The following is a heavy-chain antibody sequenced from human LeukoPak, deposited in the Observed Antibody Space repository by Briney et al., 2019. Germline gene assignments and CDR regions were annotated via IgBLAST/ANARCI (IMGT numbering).Heavy chain of an antibody. Sequence: GASVKVSCKASGYTFTSYGISWVRQAPGQGLEWMGWISAYNGNTNYAQKLQGRVTMTTDTSTSTAYMELRSLRSEDTAVYYCARDRRHYDSSGYDSGNWFDPWGQGTLVTVSS. CDR3: ARDRRHYDSSGYDSGNWFDP. D-gene: IGHD3-22*01. CDR2: ISAYNGNT. CDR1: GYTFTSYG. J-gene: IGHJ5*02. V-gene: IGHV1-18*01.